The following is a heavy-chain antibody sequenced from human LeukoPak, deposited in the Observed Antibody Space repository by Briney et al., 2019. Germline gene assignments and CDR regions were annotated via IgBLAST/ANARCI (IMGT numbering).Heavy chain of an antibody. CDR3: ATPLGRELLTSVDY. V-gene: IGHV3-9*01. D-gene: IGHD1-26*01. CDR1: GFTFDDYA. J-gene: IGHJ4*02. CDR2: ISWNSGSI. Sequence: GGSLRLSCAASGFTFDDYAMHWVRQAPGKGLEWVSGISWNSGSIGYADSVKGRFTISRDNAKNSLYLQMNSLRAEDTAVYYCATPLGRELLTSVDYWGQGTLVTVSS.